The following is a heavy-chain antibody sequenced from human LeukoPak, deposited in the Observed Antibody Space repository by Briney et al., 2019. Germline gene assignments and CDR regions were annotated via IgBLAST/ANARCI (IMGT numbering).Heavy chain of an antibody. Sequence: PSQTLSLTCTVSGDSIYSGNYYWSWIRQPAGKGLEWIGRIYSSGTTIYNPSLKSRVTISVDTSKNQFSLKLNSVTAADTAVYYCARHESTGWYNYFQHWGQGTLVTVSS. J-gene: IGHJ1*01. CDR1: GDSIYSGNYY. V-gene: IGHV4-61*02. CDR2: IYSSGTT. D-gene: IGHD6-13*01. CDR3: ARHESTGWYNYFQH.